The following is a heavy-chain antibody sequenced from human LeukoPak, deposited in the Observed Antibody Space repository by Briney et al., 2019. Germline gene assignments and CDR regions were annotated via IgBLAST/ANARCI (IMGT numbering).Heavy chain of an antibody. J-gene: IGHJ6*02. CDR1: GFTFTTYW. Sequence: PRGSLRLSCAASGFTFTTYWMHWVRQTPGKGLVWVSHINSDGSITSYADSVKGRFTISRDNAKNTLYLQMNSLRAEDTAVYYCARDDVDMANAVWGQGTTVTVSS. CDR2: INSDGSIT. V-gene: IGHV3-74*01. CDR3: ARDDVDMANAV. D-gene: IGHD5-12*01.